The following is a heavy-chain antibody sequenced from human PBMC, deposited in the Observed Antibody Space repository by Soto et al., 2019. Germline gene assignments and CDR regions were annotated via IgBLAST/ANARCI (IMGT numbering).Heavy chain of an antibody. Sequence: GGSLRLSCAASGFIGSTIYMSWVRQAPGKGLEWVSTIYADGRTYYADSVKGRFTMSRDDVKNTLFLQMNSLRVEDTAVYYCARDIDYCGQGTLVTVSS. CDR1: GFIGSTIY. J-gene: IGHJ4*02. CDR2: IYADGRT. V-gene: IGHV3-66*01. CDR3: ARDIDY.